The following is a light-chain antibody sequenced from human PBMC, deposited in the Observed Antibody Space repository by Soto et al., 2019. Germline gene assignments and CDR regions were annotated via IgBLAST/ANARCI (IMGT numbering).Light chain of an antibody. V-gene: IGKV1-16*02. J-gene: IGKJ2*01. Sequence: DIQMTQSPSSLSASVGDRVTITCRASQGISKYIAWFQQKPGKAPKSLIYATSRLQSGVPTKFSGSGSGTDFTLTISSLRPDDFATYYCQQYNSYPRTFGQGTKLE. CDR2: ATS. CDR3: QQYNSYPRT. CDR1: QGISKY.